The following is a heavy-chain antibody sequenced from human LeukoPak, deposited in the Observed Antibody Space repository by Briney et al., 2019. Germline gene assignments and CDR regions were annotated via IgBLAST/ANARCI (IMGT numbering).Heavy chain of an antibody. Sequence: GGSLRLSCAASRYTFSSYGMHWVRQAPGKGLEWVAFIPYDGNNKYYADSVKGRFTISRDNSKNTLFLQMNSLRAEDTAVYFCVKDGDNSGSYLVYWGQGTLVTVSS. CDR3: VKDGDNSGSYLVY. CDR2: IPYDGNNK. V-gene: IGHV3-30*02. J-gene: IGHJ4*02. D-gene: IGHD1-26*01. CDR1: RYTFSSYG.